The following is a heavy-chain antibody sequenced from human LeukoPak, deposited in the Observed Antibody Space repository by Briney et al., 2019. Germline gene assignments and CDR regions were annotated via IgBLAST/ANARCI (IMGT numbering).Heavy chain of an antibody. J-gene: IGHJ4*02. D-gene: IGHD5-18*01. V-gene: IGHV1-18*01. CDR3: AIDSMDQAMLMAVY. CDR2: ISGYNGNT. CDR1: GYTFTTYG. Sequence: ASVKVSCTASGYTFTTYGISWVRPAPGQGLEWMGWISGYNGNTNYAQKFQGRVTMTTDTSTTTAYMELRSLGPDDTAVYYCAIDSMDQAMLMAVYWGQGSLVTVSS.